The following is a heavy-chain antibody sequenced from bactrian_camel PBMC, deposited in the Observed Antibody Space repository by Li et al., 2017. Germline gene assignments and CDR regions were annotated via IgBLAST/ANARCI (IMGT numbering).Heavy chain of an antibody. CDR2: IDSDGST. Sequence: VQLVESGGGSVQAGGSLRLSCAASGSIQRTNCMAWFRQAPGMEREGVAGIDSDGSTRYSYSAKGRFTISQDNAKNTVYLRMDNLKPEDTAMYYCAARQGACGVDYLGQIGNFWGQGTQVTVS. J-gene: IGHJ4*01. CDR1: GSIQRTNC. V-gene: IGHV3S53*01. D-gene: IGHD1*01. CDR3: AARQGACGVDYLGQIGNF.